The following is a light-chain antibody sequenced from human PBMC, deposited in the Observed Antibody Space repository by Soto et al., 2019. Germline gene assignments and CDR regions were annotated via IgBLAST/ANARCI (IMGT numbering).Light chain of an antibody. CDR1: QSVFSNSNNKNC. V-gene: IGKV4-1*01. J-gene: IGKJ1*01. Sequence: DIVMTQSPDSLAVSLGERATINCKSSQSVFSNSNNKNCIAWYQHKSGQPPKLLIYWASSRESGVPDRFSGGGSGTDFTLTISSLQAEDVATYYCQHYYSIPWTFGQGTRVEIK. CDR2: WAS. CDR3: QHYYSIPWT.